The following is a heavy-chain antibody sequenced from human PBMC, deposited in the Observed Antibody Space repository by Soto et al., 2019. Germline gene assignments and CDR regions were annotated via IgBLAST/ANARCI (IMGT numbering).Heavy chain of an antibody. CDR2: IWYDGSNK. D-gene: IGHD6-6*01. V-gene: IGHV3-33*01. Sequence: QVQLVESGGGVVQPGRSLRLSCAASGFTFSSYGMHWVRQAPGKGLEWVAVIWYDGSNKYYADSVKGRFTISRDNSKNTLYLQMNSPRAEDTAVYYCAREGYGSASGYYYMDVWGKGTTVTVSS. CDR1: GFTFSSYG. CDR3: AREGYGSASGYYYMDV. J-gene: IGHJ6*03.